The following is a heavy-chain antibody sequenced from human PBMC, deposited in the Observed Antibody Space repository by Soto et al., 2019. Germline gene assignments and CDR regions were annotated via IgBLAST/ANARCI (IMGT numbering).Heavy chain of an antibody. CDR1: GYTFTSYY. D-gene: IGHD6-6*01. J-gene: IGHJ4*02. CDR2: INPSGAYT. Sequence: QVQLVQSGAEVEKPGASVKVSCKASGYTFTSYYFHWVRQAPGQGLEWMGLINPSGAYTSYARKFRGRITLTRDTSTSTVYMELNSLRSEDTAVYYCASPILEFSSSSSLEYWGQGTLVTVSS. V-gene: IGHV1-46*01. CDR3: ASPILEFSSSSSLEY.